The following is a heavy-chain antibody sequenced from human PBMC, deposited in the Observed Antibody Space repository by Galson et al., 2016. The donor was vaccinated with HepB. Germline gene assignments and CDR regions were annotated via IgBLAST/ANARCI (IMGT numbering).Heavy chain of an antibody. V-gene: IGHV1-69*06. J-gene: IGHJ6*02. D-gene: IGHD3-10*01. CDR3: ARQRVETRLNMVRGRLSEDQYYYGLDV. Sequence: SVKVSCKASGGSLRDHGITWILQAPGQGLEWMGGIIPVSGSPNYAQKFQGRVTIFADTSTNTAYLEVYSLRSGDTAVYYCARQRVETRLNMVRGRLSEDQYYYGLDVWGQGTTVTVSS. CDR2: IIPVSGSP. CDR1: GGSLRDHG.